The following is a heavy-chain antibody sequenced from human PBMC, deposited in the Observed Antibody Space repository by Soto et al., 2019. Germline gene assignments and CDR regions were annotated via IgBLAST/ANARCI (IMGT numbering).Heavy chain of an antibody. V-gene: IGHV4-34*01. D-gene: IGHD2-2*01. CDR1: GGSFSGYY. CDR2: INHSGST. Sequence: SETLSLTCAVYGGSFSGYYWSWIRQPPGKGLEWIGEINHSGSTNYNPSLKSRVTISVDTSKNQFSLKLSSVTAADTAVYYCARAFREGGFYCSSTSCYYYYMDVWGKGTTVTVSS. CDR3: ARAFREGGFYCSSTSCYYYYMDV. J-gene: IGHJ6*03.